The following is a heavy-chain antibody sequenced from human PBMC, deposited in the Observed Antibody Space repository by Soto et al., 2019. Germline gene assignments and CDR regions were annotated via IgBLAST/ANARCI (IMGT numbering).Heavy chain of an antibody. D-gene: IGHD6-13*01. Sequence: QVQLQESGPGLVKPSQTLSLTCTVSGGSISSGGYYWSWIRQHPGKGLEWIGYIYYSGSTYYNPSLRSRVTISVDTSKNQFSLKLSSVTAADTAVYYCARDRGGIAASGPPFAYWGQGTLVTVSS. J-gene: IGHJ4*02. CDR3: ARDRGGIAASGPPFAY. CDR1: GGSISSGGYY. CDR2: IYYSGST. V-gene: IGHV4-31*03.